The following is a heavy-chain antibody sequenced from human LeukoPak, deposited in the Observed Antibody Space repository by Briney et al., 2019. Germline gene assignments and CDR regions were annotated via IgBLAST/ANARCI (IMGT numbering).Heavy chain of an antibody. V-gene: IGHV4-39*01. CDR3: ARVPYCYGSGGYYNGVVY. J-gene: IGHJ4*02. CDR2: IYYDGRT. CDR1: GGCISTNNYY. Sequence: SETLSLTCTVSGGCISTNNYYWGWIRQPPGKGLEWIGHIYYDGRTYYNPSVKSRVTMSVDTSKNQFTPKLSSVTAADTAVYYCARVPYCYGSGGYYNGVVYWGQGTLVTVSS. D-gene: IGHD3-10*01.